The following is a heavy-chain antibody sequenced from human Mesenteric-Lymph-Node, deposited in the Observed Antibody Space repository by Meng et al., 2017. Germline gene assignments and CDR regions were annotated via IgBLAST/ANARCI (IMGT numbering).Heavy chain of an antibody. J-gene: IGHJ1*01. CDR1: GFTFSSYA. CDR3: ARRAGAGFLSEYFQH. D-gene: IGHD6-19*01. Sequence: GESLKISCAASGFTFSSYAMHWVRQAPGKGLEWVAVISYDGSNKYYADSVKGRFTITRDNSKNTLYLQMNSLRAEDTAVYYCARRAGAGFLSEYFQHWGQGTLVTVSS. CDR2: ISYDGSNK. V-gene: IGHV3-30*04.